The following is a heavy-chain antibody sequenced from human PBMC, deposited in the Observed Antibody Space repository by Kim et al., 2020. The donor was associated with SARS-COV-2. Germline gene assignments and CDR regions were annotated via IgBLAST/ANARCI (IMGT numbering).Heavy chain of an antibody. Sequence: GGSLRLSCAASGFIFRNYGMHWVRQAPGKGLEWVAVIWYDGSNKYYADSVKGRFTISRDNSKNTLYLQMNSLSAEDTAVYYSAKAPADGDYYYWGQGTLVTVSS. CDR2: IWYDGSNK. J-gene: IGHJ4*02. V-gene: IGHV3-33*06. D-gene: IGHD4-17*01. CDR3: AKAPADGDYYY. CDR1: GFIFRNYG.